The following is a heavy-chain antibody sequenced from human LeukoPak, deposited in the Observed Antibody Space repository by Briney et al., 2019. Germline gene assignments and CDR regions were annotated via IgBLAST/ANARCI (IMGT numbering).Heavy chain of an antibody. CDR3: ARGGSDYYYGMDV. CDR2: IFYRGST. V-gene: IGHV4-59*01. D-gene: IGHD3-16*01. J-gene: IGHJ6*02. CDR1: GGSINNYY. Sequence: SETLSLTCTVSGGSINNYYWSWIRQPPGKGLEWIGYIFYRGSTNYNPSLKSRVTISVDTSKNQCSLKLSSVTAADSALYYCARGGSDYYYGMDVWGQGTTVTVSS.